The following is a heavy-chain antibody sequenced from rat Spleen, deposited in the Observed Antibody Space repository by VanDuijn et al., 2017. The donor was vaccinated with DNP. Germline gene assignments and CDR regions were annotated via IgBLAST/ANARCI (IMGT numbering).Heavy chain of an antibody. J-gene: IGHJ4*01. D-gene: IGHD1-11*01. CDR2: ISSGGST. V-gene: IGHV2S12*01. CDR1: GFSLTSYG. Sequence: QVQLKESGPGLVQPSQTLSLTCTVSGFSLTSYGVSWVRQPPGKGLEWSAAISSGGSTYYNSARKSRRSISRDTSKSQVFLKMNSLQTEDTAIYFCTRDHQGYGYAMDAWGQGTSVTVSS. CDR3: TRDHQGYGYAMDA.